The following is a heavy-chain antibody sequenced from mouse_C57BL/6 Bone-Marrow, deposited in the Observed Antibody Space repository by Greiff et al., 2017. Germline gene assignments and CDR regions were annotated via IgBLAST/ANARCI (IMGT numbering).Heavy chain of an antibody. V-gene: IGHV1-69*01. CDR3: ARDYGSSGDFDY. Sequence: QVQLQQPGAELVLPGASVKLSCTASGYTFTSSWMHWVQQRPGQGLEWIGEIDPSGSYTNYNQKFKGKSTLTVDKSSSTAYMQLSILTSEDSAVYYCARDYGSSGDFDYWGQGTTLTVSS. D-gene: IGHD1-1*01. J-gene: IGHJ2*01. CDR1: GYTFTSSW. CDR2: IDPSGSYT.